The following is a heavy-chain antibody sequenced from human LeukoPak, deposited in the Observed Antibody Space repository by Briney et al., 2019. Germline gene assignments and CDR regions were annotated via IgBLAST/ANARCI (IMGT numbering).Heavy chain of an antibody. CDR3: TRTYYYDSSGNYFDY. D-gene: IGHD3-22*01. V-gene: IGHV1-2*02. CDR1: GYTFTGYY. Sequence: VASVKLSCKASGYTFTGYYMHWVRQAPGQGLEWMGWINPNSGGTSIAQKFQGRVTMTRYTSISTAYMELNRLSSDDTAVYYCTRTYYYDSSGNYFDYWGQGSLVTVSS. CDR2: INPNSGGT. J-gene: IGHJ4*02.